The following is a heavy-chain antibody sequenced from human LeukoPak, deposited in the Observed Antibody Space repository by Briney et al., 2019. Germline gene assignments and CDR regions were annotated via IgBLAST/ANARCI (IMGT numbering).Heavy chain of an antibody. J-gene: IGHJ6*04. CDR3: ARGAFMVRRNHYYGMDV. Sequence: SVKVSCKASGGTFSSYAISWVRQAPGQGLEWMGGIIPIFGTANYAQKFQGRVTITADESTSTAYMELSSLGSEDTAVYYCARGAFMVRRNHYYGMDVWGKGTTVTVSS. D-gene: IGHD3-10*01. CDR2: IIPIFGTA. V-gene: IGHV1-69*13. CDR1: GGTFSSYA.